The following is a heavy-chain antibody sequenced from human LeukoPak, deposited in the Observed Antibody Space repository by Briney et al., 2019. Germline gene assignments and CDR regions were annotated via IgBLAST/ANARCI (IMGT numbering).Heavy chain of an antibody. V-gene: IGHV4-31*03. D-gene: IGHD3-22*01. J-gene: IGHJ4*02. CDR3: ARDWGTMIVVDTGVFDY. Sequence: SETLSLTCTVSGGSISSGGYYWSWLRQHPGKGLEWIGYIYYSGSTYYNPSLKSRVTISVDTSKNQFSLKLSSVTAADTAVYYCARDWGTMIVVDTGVFDYWGQGTLVTVSS. CDR1: GGSISSGGYY. CDR2: IYYSGST.